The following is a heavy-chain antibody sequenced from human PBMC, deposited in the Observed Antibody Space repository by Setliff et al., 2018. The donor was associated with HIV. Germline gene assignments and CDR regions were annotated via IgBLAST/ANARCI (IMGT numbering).Heavy chain of an antibody. CDR2: TYYRSKWYN. D-gene: IGHD6-13*01. J-gene: IGHJ3*02. Sequence: SQTLSLTCAISGDSVSSSSTTWNWIRQSPSRGLEWLGRTYYRSKWYNDSAISAKGRMTINSDTSKNYFSLQLNSVTPDDTAVYYCARGHSSLLSDAFDIWGPGTMVTVSS. CDR1: GDSVSSSSTT. CDR3: ARGHSSLLSDAFDI. V-gene: IGHV6-1*01.